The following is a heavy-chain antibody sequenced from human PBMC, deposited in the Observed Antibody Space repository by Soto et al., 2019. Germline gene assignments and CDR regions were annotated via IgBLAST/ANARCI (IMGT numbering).Heavy chain of an antibody. V-gene: IGHV3-23*01. J-gene: IGHJ6*02. CDR3: AKDGKMRTKVWFPAGYGMDV. CDR2: ISVSGDNT. CDR1: GFTFSRYA. Sequence: GGSLRLSCAASGFTFSRYAMNWVRQAPGGGLQWISGISVSGDNTSYVESVRGRFTVYRDNSKNTLYLQMNNLRAEDTALYYCAKDGKMRTKVWFPAGYGMDVWGQGTTVTVSS. D-gene: IGHD3-10*01.